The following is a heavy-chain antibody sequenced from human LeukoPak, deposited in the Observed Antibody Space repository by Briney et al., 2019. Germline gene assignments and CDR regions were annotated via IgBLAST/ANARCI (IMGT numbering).Heavy chain of an antibody. CDR2: ITGGGDTT. Sequence: GGSLRLSCAASGFTFSSYAMTWVRQAPGKGLEWVSAITGGGDTTYYADSVKGRFTISRDNSKNTLYLQMNNLRAEDTAIYYCAKAVNYDILTGYYLDYWGQGTLVTVSS. J-gene: IGHJ4*02. V-gene: IGHV3-23*01. CDR3: AKAVNYDILTGYYLDY. D-gene: IGHD3-9*01. CDR1: GFTFSSYA.